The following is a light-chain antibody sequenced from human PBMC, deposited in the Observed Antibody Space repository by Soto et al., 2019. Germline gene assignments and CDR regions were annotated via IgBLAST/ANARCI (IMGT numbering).Light chain of an antibody. CDR1: QSVSSSF. CDR3: QQYDSSPFT. V-gene: IGKV3-20*01. CDR2: GAS. J-gene: IGKJ4*01. Sequence: EIVLTQSPCTLSLSPGERATLTCRASQSVSSSFLAWYQQKPGQATRLLIYGASSRSTGIPERFSGSWSGTDFTLTISRLEPEDVAVYYCQQYDSSPFTFGGGTKVEIK.